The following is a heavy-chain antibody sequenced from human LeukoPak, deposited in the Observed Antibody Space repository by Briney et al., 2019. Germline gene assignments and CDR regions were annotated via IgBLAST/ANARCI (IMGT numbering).Heavy chain of an antibody. J-gene: IGHJ4*02. Sequence: GGSLRLSCAVPGFSFSSFALSWVRQAPGKGLEWVSSISRSTETTLYADSVKGRFTISRDNSKNTGFLQMNNLRAEDTAVYYCAKRAAVSGIVGPFDYWGQGTLVTVSS. CDR1: GFSFSSFA. V-gene: IGHV3-23*01. CDR2: ISRSTETT. CDR3: AKRAAVSGIVGPFDY. D-gene: IGHD6-19*01.